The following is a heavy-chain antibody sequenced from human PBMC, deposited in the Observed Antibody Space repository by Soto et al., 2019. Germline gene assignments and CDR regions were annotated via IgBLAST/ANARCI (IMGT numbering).Heavy chain of an antibody. V-gene: IGHV4-31*03. CDR2: IYYSGST. J-gene: IGHJ3*02. D-gene: IGHD4-4*01. CDR1: GGSISSGAYY. CDR3: VRDTVRNYAFDI. Sequence: PSETLSLTCTVSGGSISSGAYYWSWIRQHPGKGLEWIGYIYYSGSTYYNPSLKSRLTISLDTSKNQFSLKLTSVTAADTAVYYCVRDTVRNYAFDIWGQGTMVTVSS.